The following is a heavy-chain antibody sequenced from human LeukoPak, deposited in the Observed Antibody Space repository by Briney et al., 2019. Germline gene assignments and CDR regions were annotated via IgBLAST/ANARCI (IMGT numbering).Heavy chain of an antibody. D-gene: IGHD3-16*01. Sequence: SQTLSLTCTVSGGSISSGGYYWSWIRQHPGKGLEWIGYIYYSGSTYYNPSLKSRVTISVDTSKNQFSLKLSSVTAADTVVYYCARVRGLTPDYWGQGTLVTVSS. CDR2: IYYSGST. V-gene: IGHV4-31*03. J-gene: IGHJ4*02. CDR1: GGSISSGGYY. CDR3: ARVRGLTPDY.